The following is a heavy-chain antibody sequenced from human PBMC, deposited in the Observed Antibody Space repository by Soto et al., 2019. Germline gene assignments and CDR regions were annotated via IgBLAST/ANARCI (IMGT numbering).Heavy chain of an antibody. CDR3: ERVPPDVGSTANWYFDL. J-gene: IGHJ2*01. V-gene: IGHV1-18*01. D-gene: IGHD6-6*01. CDR2: VSTYNVNT. Sequence: SVKGSCTAVADTFTKHHFSLVRQAPGQGLEWTRWVSTYNVNTNYAYKFQGRVTMPTDTSTRSAYMELKNLRSDDTAMYYCERVPPDVGSTANWYFDLCGRVTMITVSS. CDR1: ADTFTKHH.